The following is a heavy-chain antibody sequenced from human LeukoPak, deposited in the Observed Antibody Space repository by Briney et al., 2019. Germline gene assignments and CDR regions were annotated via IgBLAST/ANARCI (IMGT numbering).Heavy chain of an antibody. D-gene: IGHD2-2*01. V-gene: IGHV4-34*01. CDR2: INHSGST. CDR1: GGSFSGYY. J-gene: IGHJ5*02. CDR3: ARGGFGCRSSSCSNWSDP. Sequence: SEALSLTCAVYGGSFSGYYWSWIRQPPGKGLEWIGEINHSGSTNYNPSLKSRVTMSLDTSKNQFSLKLSSVTAADTAVYYCARGGFGCRSSSCSNWSDPCGQGTLVTVSS.